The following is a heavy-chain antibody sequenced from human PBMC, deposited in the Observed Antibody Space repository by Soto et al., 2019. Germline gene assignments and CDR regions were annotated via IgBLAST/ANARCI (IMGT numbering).Heavy chain of an antibody. Sequence: PSETLSLTCSVSGDSISISGCYWGWVRQPPGKGLEWIGSIHYSGSTHYNPSLQSRVTISGDASKKQFSLKLGSVTAADTAMYYCASTKDETLYFDYWGQGNLVTVSS. CDR1: GDSISISGCY. V-gene: IGHV4-39*01. D-gene: IGHD2-15*01. CDR2: IHYSGST. J-gene: IGHJ4*02. CDR3: ASTKDETLYFDY.